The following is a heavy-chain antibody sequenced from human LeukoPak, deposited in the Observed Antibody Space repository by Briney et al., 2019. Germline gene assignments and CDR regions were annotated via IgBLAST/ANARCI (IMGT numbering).Heavy chain of an antibody. D-gene: IGHD2/OR15-2a*01. V-gene: IGHV1-8*01. CDR3: AKRIYGYYYYYGMDV. J-gene: IGHJ6*02. CDR1: GYTFTSYD. Sequence: ASVKVSCKASGYTFTSYDINWVRQATGQGLEWMGWMSPNSGNTGYAQKFQGRVTMTRNTSISTAYMELSSLRSEDTAVYYRAKRIYGYYYYYGMDVWGQGTTVTVSS. CDR2: MSPNSGNT.